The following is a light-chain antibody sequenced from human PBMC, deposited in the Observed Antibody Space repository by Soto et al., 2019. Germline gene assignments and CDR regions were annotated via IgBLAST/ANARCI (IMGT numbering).Light chain of an antibody. CDR3: SSYTSSSTLYVV. CDR2: DVS. CDR1: SSDVGGYNY. Sequence: QSALTQPASVSGSPGQLITISCTGTSSDVGGYNYVSWYQQHPGKAPKLMIYDVSNRPSGVSNRFSGSKSGNTASLTISGLQAEDEADYYCSSYTSSSTLYVVFGGGTKLTVL. J-gene: IGLJ2*01. V-gene: IGLV2-14*01.